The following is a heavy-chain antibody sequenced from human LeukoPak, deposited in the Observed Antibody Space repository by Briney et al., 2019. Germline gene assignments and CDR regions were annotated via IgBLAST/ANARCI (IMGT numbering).Heavy chain of an antibody. J-gene: IGHJ4*02. CDR1: GYTFTSYD. CDR2: MNPNSGNT. Sequence: ASVKVSCKASGYTFTSYDINWLRQAPGQGLEWMGWMNPNSGNTGYAQKFQGRVTITRDTSISTAYMELSSLRSEDTAVYYCAWGYLYCWIYRSLSHWGQGTLVTVSS. D-gene: IGHD1-7*01. V-gene: IGHV1-8*03. CDR3: AWGYLYCWIYRSLSH.